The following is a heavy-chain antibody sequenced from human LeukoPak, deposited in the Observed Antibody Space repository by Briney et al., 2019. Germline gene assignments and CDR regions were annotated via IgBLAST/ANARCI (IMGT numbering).Heavy chain of an antibody. J-gene: IGHJ5*02. Sequence: GASVKVSCKASGYRFTSDGITWVRQAPGQGLEWMGWISPYNGYTKYAENLQGRVTMTADTSTSTAFLELRYLRFDDTAVYYCARDRYADYFRWFDPWGQGTLVTVSS. CDR3: ARDRYADYFRWFDP. CDR2: ISPYNGYT. CDR1: GYRFTSDG. V-gene: IGHV1-18*04. D-gene: IGHD2/OR15-2a*01.